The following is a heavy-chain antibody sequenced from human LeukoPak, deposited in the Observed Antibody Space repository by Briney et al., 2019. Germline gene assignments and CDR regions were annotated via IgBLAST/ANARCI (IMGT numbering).Heavy chain of an antibody. J-gene: IGHJ4*02. D-gene: IGHD5-24*01. CDR2: IYGGGNI. CDR1: GFAVSSNY. Sequence: GGSLRLSCAASGFAVSSNYMNWVRQAPGKGLEWVSVIYGGGNIYYADSVKGRFTISRDNSKNTLYLQMNSLRAEDTAVYYCARGAGYNYPYYFDYWGQGTLVTVSS. V-gene: IGHV3-53*01. CDR3: ARGAGYNYPYYFDY.